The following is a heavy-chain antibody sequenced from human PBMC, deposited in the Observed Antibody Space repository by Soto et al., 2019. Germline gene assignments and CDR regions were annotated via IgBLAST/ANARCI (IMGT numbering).Heavy chain of an antibody. CDR2: IIPIFGTA. Sequence: SVKVSCKASGGTFSSYAISWVRQAPGQGLEWMGGIIPIFGTANYAQKFQGRVTITADESTSTAYMELSSLRSEDTAVYYCARAVRGYGSSTSCYRNDYWGQGTLVTVS. D-gene: IGHD2-2*02. CDR1: GGTFSSYA. V-gene: IGHV1-69*13. J-gene: IGHJ4*02. CDR3: ARAVRGYGSSTSCYRNDY.